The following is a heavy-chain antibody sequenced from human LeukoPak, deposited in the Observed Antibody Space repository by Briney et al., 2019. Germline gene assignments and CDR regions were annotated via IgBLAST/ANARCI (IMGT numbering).Heavy chain of an antibody. J-gene: IGHJ3*02. V-gene: IGHV4-38-2*02. D-gene: IGHD3-10*01. CDR2: IKHTGGT. Sequence: PSETLSLTCTVSGYSISSGYYWGWIRQPPGKGPEWIGHIKHTGGTHYNSSLKSRVTISADRSKNQISLKLNSVTAADTAVYYCASPMTFMVRGLHGIDGFDIWGQGTMVTVSS. CDR3: ASPMTFMVRGLHGIDGFDI. CDR1: GYSISSGYY.